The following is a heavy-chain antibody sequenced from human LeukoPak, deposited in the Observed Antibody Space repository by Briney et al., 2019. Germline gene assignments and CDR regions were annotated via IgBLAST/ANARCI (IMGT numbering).Heavy chain of an antibody. CDR1: GFTFSSYS. CDR3: ARALSG. CDR2: IKEDGSEK. D-gene: IGHD3-3*01. V-gene: IGHV3-7*03. Sequence: PGGSLRLSCAASGFTFSSYSMNWVRQAPGKGLEWVANIKEDGSEKYYVDSVKGRFSISRDNAKNSLYLQMNSLRAEDTAVYYCARALSGWGQGTLVTVSS. J-gene: IGHJ4*02.